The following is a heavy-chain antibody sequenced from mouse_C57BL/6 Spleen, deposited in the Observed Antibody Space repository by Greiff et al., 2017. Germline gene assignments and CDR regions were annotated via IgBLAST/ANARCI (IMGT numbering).Heavy chain of an antibody. CDR3: ARWGNDYDVGYFDV. Sequence: EVQLQQSGPELVKPGASVKISCKASGYTFTDYYMNWVKQSHGKSLEWIGDINPNNGGTSYNQKFKGKATLTVDKSSSTAYMELRSLTSEDSAVYYCARWGNDYDVGYFDVWGTGTTVTVSS. J-gene: IGHJ1*03. D-gene: IGHD2-4*01. CDR2: INPNNGGT. CDR1: GYTFTDYY. V-gene: IGHV1-26*01.